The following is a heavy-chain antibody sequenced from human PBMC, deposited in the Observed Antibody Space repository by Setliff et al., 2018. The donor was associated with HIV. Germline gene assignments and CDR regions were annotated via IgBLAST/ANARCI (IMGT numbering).Heavy chain of an antibody. D-gene: IGHD3-22*01. V-gene: IGHV1-18*01. Sequence: ASVKVSCKASGYRFNTYGISWVRQAPGQGLEWMGWISPYNGDSRFAQSLQGRVTLTADTSTNTAYMEMRTLRSDDTAVYYCVRGVTRDISGYYRDEYFQHWGQGTPVTVSS. J-gene: IGHJ1*01. CDR1: GYRFNTYG. CDR2: ISPYNGDS. CDR3: VRGVTRDISGYYRDEYFQH.